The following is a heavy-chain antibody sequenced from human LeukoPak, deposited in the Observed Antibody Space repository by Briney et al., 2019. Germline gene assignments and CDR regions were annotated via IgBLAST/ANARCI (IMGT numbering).Heavy chain of an antibody. CDR2: ISSSSSYI. V-gene: IGHV3-21*01. J-gene: IGHJ4*02. D-gene: IGHD6-19*01. CDR1: GFTFSSYS. Sequence: AGRSLRLSCAASGFTFSSYSMNWVRQAPGKGLEWVSSISSSSSYIYYADSVKGRFTISRDNAKNSLYLQMNSLRAEDTAVYYCARDRAVAGGRLWGQGTLVTVSS. CDR3: ARDRAVAGGRL.